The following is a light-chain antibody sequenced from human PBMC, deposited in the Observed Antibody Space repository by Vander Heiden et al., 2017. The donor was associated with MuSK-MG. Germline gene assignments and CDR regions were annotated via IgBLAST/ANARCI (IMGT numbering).Light chain of an antibody. Sequence: IVLTQSPATLSLSAGERATLPCRASQSVGSYLAWYQHKPGQAPKLLIYATSNRATGIPARFSGSGSGTDFTLTISSLEPEDFAVYYCQQRVNWPLTFGGGTKVEIK. CDR3: QQRVNWPLT. J-gene: IGKJ4*01. CDR1: QSVGSY. CDR2: ATS. V-gene: IGKV3-11*01.